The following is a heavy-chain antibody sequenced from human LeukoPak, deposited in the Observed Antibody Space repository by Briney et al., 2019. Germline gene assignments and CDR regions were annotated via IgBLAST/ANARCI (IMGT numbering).Heavy chain of an antibody. D-gene: IGHD6-13*01. V-gene: IGHV1-2*02. CDR3: TRGIAAPNYFDN. J-gene: IGHJ4*02. CDR1: GYTFTGYY. Sequence: ASVKVSCKASGYTFTGYYIHWVRQAPGQGLEWMAWINPNSGGTNYAQKFQGRVTMTTDTSISTAYMELSSLRSDDTAVYYCTRGIAAPNYFDNWGQGTLVTVSS. CDR2: INPNSGGT.